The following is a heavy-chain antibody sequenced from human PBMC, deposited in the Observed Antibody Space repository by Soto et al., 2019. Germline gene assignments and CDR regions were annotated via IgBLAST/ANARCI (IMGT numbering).Heavy chain of an antibody. CDR2: INPNSGGT. CDR1: GYTFTGYY. D-gene: IGHD6-19*01. CDR3: ARDEGSGWFLYYYYGMDV. Sequence: ASVKVSCKASGYTFTGYYMHWVRQAPGQGLEWMGWINPNSGGTNYAQKFQGRVTMTRDTSISTAYMELSRLRSDDTAVYYCARDEGSGWFLYYYYGMDVWGQGTTVTVSS. V-gene: IGHV1-2*02. J-gene: IGHJ6*02.